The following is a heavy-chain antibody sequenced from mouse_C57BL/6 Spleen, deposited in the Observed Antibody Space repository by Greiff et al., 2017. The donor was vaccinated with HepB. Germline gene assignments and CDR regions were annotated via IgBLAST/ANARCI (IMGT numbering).Heavy chain of an antibody. V-gene: IGHV5-16*01. Sequence: EVQLVESEGGLVQPGSSMKLSCTASGFTFSDYYMAWVRQVPEKGLEWVANINYDGSSTYYLDSLKSRFIISRDNAKNILYLQMSSLKSEDTATYYCARDSGYSNYYWYFDVWGTGTTVTVSS. J-gene: IGHJ1*03. CDR2: INYDGSST. CDR3: ARDSGYSNYYWYFDV. CDR1: GFTFSDYY. D-gene: IGHD2-5*01.